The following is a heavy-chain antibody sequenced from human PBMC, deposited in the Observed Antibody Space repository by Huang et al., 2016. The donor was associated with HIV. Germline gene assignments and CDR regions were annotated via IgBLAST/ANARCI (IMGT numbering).Heavy chain of an antibody. V-gene: IGHV4-34*01. Sequence: QVQLQQWGAGLLKPSETLSLTCAVYGGSFSGYYWSWIRQPPGKGLAWIGEINHSGSTNDNPSLKSRVTSAVDTSKNQFSLKLNSVTAADTAVYYCARGLHYGGNSGYWGQGTLVTVSS. CDR2: INHSGST. J-gene: IGHJ4*02. CDR1: GGSFSGYY. CDR3: ARGLHYGGNSGY. D-gene: IGHD4-17*01.